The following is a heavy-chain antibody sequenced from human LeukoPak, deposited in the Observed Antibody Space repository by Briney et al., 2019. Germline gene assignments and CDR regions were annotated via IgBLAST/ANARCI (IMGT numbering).Heavy chain of an antibody. CDR2: INAGNGNT. J-gene: IGHJ4*02. CDR1: GFTFTSYA. V-gene: IGHV1-3*01. Sequence: GGSLRLSCAASGFTFTSYAMHWVRQAPGQRLEWMGWINAGNGNTKYSQKFQGRVTITRDTSASTAYMELSSLRSEDTAVYYCARGGSSRLPFDYWGQGTLVTVSS. CDR3: ARGGSSRLPFDY. D-gene: IGHD1-26*01.